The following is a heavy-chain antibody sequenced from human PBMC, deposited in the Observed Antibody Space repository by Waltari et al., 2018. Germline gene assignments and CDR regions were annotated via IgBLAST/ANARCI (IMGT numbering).Heavy chain of an antibody. CDR3: AGVDSIAMIVPYIDY. V-gene: IGHV4-31*03. CDR1: GGSISSGGYY. Sequence: QVQLQESGPGLVKPSQTLSLTCTVSGGSISSGGYYWSWIRQHPGKGLEWIGYIYYSGSTYYNPSLKGRVTISLDTSKNQFSLKLSSVTAADTAVYYCAGVDSIAMIVPYIDYWGQGTLVTVSS. D-gene: IGHD3-22*01. CDR2: IYYSGST. J-gene: IGHJ4*02.